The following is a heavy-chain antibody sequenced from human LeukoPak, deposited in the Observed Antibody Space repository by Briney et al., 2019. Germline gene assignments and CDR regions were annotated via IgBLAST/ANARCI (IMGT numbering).Heavy chain of an antibody. CDR2: IYTSGTT. CDR3: ARDLGYGDYDM. V-gene: IGHV4-4*07. D-gene: IGHD4-17*01. J-gene: IGHJ4*02. CDR1: GGSFSTYY. Sequence: SETLSLTCTVSGGSFSTYYWSWIRQPAGKGLEWIGHIYTSGTTNYNPSLKSRVTMSIDTSKNQFSLKLSSVTAADTAIYYCARDLGYGDYDMWGQGTLVTVSS.